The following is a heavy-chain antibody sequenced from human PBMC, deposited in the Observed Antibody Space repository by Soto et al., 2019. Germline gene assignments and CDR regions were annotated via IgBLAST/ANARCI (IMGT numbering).Heavy chain of an antibody. CDR3: ARVGGSSSTRGYFDL. CDR1: GYTFTSYA. V-gene: IGHV1-3*05. Sequence: QVQLVQSGAEEKKPGASVKVSCKASGYTFTSYAMHWVRQAPGQRLEWMGWINAGNGNTKYSQKFQGRVTITRDTSESTAYMELSSLRSEDTAVYYCARVGGSSSTRGYFDLWGRGTLVTVSS. J-gene: IGHJ2*01. D-gene: IGHD6-6*01. CDR2: INAGNGNT.